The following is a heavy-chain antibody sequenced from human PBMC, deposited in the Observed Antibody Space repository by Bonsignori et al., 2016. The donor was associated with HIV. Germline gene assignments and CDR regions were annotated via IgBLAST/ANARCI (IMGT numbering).Heavy chain of an antibody. Sequence: WVRQAPGQGLEWMGWINPNSGGTKYVQKFQGRVTMTRDTSISTAYMELSRLRSADTAVYYCATGWAYYSLFQHWGQGTLVTVSS. CDR2: INPNSGGT. V-gene: IGHV1-2*02. D-gene: IGHD3-10*01. J-gene: IGHJ1*01. CDR3: ATGWAYYSLFQH.